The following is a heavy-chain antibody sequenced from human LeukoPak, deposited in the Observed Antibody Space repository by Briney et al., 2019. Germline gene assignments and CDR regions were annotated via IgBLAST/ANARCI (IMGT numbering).Heavy chain of an antibody. J-gene: IGHJ4*02. V-gene: IGHV3-7*01. Sequence: PGGSLRLSCAASGFTFRSYWMSWVRPAPGKGLEWVANIKEDGREKYYVDSVKGRFTISRDNAENSLFLQMNSLRAEDKAVYYCGRTGDLSDYWGQGTLVTVSS. CDR2: IKEDGREK. CDR1: GFTFRSYW. D-gene: IGHD7-27*01. CDR3: GRTGDLSDY.